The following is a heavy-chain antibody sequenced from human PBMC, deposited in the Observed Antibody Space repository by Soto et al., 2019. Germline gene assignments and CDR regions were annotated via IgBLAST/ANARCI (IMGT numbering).Heavy chain of an antibody. V-gene: IGHV4-39*01. CDR2: ISYIGST. J-gene: IGHJ4*02. CDR1: AGSLSTSTYY. Sequence: PSETLSLTCSVSAGSLSTSTYYWGWIRQPPGKGLEWIGSISYIGSTYCNPSLKSRVTISVDTSKNQFSLKLNSVTAADTAVYYCASSYVAVLGYCSSNTCSPFDYWGQGTLVTVSS. CDR3: ASSYVAVLGYCSSNTCSPFDY. D-gene: IGHD2-2*01.